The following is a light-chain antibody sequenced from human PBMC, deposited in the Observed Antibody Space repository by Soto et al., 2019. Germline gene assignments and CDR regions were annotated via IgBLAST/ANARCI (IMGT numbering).Light chain of an antibody. CDR2: GES. CDR1: QSINSN. CDR3: QQYNNWPLT. V-gene: IGKV3-15*01. Sequence: EILMTQSPATLSVSPGERATLSCRASQSINSNVAWYQQKPGQAPRLLIYGESTRAPGVPARFSGSGSGTEFTLTISSLQSEDVAVYYCQQYNNWPLTFGQGTKVEIK. J-gene: IGKJ1*01.